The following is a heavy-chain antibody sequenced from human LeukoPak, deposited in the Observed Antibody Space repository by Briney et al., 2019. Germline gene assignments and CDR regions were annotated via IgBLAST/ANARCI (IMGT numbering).Heavy chain of an antibody. CDR3: ASYSGYDYDYFDY. V-gene: IGHV4-30-4*01. CDR1: GGSISSGGYY. D-gene: IGHD5-12*01. J-gene: IGHJ4*02. Sequence: IPSQTLSLTCTVSGGSISSGGYYWSWIRQPPGEGLEWIGYIYYSGSTYYHPSLKSRVTISVDTSKNQFSLKLSTVTAADTAVYYCASYSGYDYDYFDYWGQGTLVTVSS. CDR2: IYYSGST.